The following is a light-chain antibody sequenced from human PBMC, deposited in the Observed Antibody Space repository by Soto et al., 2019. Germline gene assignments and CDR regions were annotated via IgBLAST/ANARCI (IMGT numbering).Light chain of an antibody. Sequence: QSALTQPASVSGSPGQSIAISCTGTSSDVGTYSFVSWYQQHPGKAPKLLIYDVSNRPSGVSDRFSGSKSGNTASLTISGLQAEDEADYYCSSYTSSTAVFGGGTKVTVL. CDR1: SSDVGTYSF. J-gene: IGLJ2*01. CDR2: DVS. CDR3: SSYTSSTAV. V-gene: IGLV2-14*03.